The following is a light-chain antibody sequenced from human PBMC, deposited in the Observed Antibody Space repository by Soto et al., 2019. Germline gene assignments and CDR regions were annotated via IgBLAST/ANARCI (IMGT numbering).Light chain of an antibody. V-gene: IGKV3-15*01. CDR3: QQYNNWPWT. CDR1: ESVSSN. Sequence: EIVITQSPATLSVSPGERATLCCRASESVSSNLAWYQQKPGQAPRLLIYGASTRATGIPVRFSGSGSGTEFTLTISSLQSEDFAVYYCQQYNNWPWTFGQGTKVELK. CDR2: GAS. J-gene: IGKJ1*01.